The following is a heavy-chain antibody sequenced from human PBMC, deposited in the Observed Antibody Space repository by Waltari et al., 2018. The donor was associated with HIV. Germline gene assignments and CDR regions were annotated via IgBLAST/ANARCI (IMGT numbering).Heavy chain of an antibody. Sequence: EVQLVESGGGLIQPGGSLRLSCAASGFSVSSNYMSWVRQAPGKGLEWVSVIYSGGSTYYAYSVKGRFTISRDNSKNTLYLQMNSLRAEDTAVYYCARGFGCGGDCYYFDYWGQGTLVTVSS. CDR2: IYSGGST. D-gene: IGHD2-21*02. V-gene: IGHV3-53*01. J-gene: IGHJ4*02. CDR3: ARGFGCGGDCYYFDY. CDR1: GFSVSSNY.